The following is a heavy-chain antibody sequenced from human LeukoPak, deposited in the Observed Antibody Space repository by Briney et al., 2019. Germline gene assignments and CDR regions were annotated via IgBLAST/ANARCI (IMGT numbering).Heavy chain of an antibody. D-gene: IGHD6-13*01. CDR1: GFTFSSYA. V-gene: IGHV3-30-3*01. J-gene: IGHJ4*02. CDR3: ARGEWQLGPFDY. Sequence: HPGGSLRLSCAASGFTFSSYAMHWVRQAPGKGLEWVAVISYDGSNKYYADSVKGRFTISRDNSKNTLYLQMNSLRAEDTAVYYCARGEWQLGPFDYWGQGTLVTVSS. CDR2: ISYDGSNK.